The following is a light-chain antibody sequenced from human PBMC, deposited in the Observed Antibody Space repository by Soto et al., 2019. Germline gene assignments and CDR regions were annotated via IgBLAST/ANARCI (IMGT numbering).Light chain of an antibody. CDR1: QSVSSY. Sequence: EIVLTQSPGTLSLSPGERATLSCRASQSVSSYLAWYQQKPGQAPRLLIYGASTRATGLPARFSGSGSGTDFTLTISSLQSEDFAVYYCQQYNTWPPITFGQGTRLEIK. V-gene: IGKV3-15*01. J-gene: IGKJ5*01. CDR3: QQYNTWPPIT. CDR2: GAS.